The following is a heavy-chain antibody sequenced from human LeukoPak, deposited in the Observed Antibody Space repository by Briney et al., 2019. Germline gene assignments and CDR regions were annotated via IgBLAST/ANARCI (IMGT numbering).Heavy chain of an antibody. D-gene: IGHD3-3*01. CDR3: ARNGIGIFGVVIISLDY. CDR2: ISAYNGNT. Sequence: GASVKVSCKASGYTFTSYGISWVRQAPGQGLEWMGWISAYNGNTNYAQKLQGRVTMTTDTSTSTAYMELRSLRSDDTAVYYCARNGIGIFGVVIISLDYWGQGTLVTVSS. V-gene: IGHV1-18*01. J-gene: IGHJ4*02. CDR1: GYTFTSYG.